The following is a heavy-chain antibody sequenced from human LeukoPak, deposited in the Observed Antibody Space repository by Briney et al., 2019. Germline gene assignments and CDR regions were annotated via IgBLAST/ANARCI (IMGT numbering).Heavy chain of an antibody. D-gene: IGHD3-10*01. CDR1: GYTFTSYG. J-gene: IGHJ4*02. Sequence: ASVKVSCKASGYTFTSYGISWVRQAPGQGLEWMGWISAYNGNTNYAQKLQGRVTMTTDTSTSTAYMEPRSLRSDDTAVYYCARGLHYYGSGSYFASYDYWGQGTLVTVSS. CDR2: ISAYNGNT. CDR3: ARGLHYYGSGSYFASYDY. V-gene: IGHV1-18*01.